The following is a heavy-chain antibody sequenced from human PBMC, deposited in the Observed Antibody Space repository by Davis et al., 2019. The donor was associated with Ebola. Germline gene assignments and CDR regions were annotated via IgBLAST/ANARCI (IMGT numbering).Heavy chain of an antibody. D-gene: IGHD2-2*01. Sequence: ASVKVSCKASGYTFTSYDINWVRQATGQGLEWMGWMNPNSGNTGYAQKFQGRVTMTRNTSISTAYMELSSLRSEDTAVYYCARGQDIVVVPAAMWGDPSAGDVWGQGTTVTVSS. J-gene: IGHJ6*02. CDR1: GYTFTSYD. V-gene: IGHV1-8*01. CDR3: ARGQDIVVVPAAMWGDPSAGDV. CDR2: MNPNSGNT.